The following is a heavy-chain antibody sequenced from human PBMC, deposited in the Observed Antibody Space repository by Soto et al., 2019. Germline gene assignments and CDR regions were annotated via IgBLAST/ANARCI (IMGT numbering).Heavy chain of an antibody. V-gene: IGHV1-18*01. CDR1: GYAFTTYG. CDR2: ISAHNGNT. J-gene: IGHJ4*02. CDR3: ARGRYGDY. D-gene: IGHD1-1*01. Sequence: QVHLVQSGAEVKKPGASVKVSCKGSGYAFTTYGITWVRQAPGQGLAWMGWISAHNGNTNSAQKLQGRVNVTRDTSTSTAYMERSSLRSDDTAVYYWARGRYGDYWGQGALVTISS.